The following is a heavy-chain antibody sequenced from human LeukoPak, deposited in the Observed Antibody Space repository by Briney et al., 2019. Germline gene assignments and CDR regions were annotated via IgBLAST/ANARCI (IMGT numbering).Heavy chain of an antibody. J-gene: IGHJ6*03. CDR3: ARGVPYYYYMDV. V-gene: IGHV4-61*01. CDR1: GGSISSGSYY. Sequence: SETLSLTCTVSGGSISSGSYYWSWIRQPPGKGLEWIGYIHYSGSTNYNPSLKSRVTISVDTSKNQFSLKLSSVTAADTAVYYCARGVPYYYYMDVWGKGTTVTISS. CDR2: IHYSGST.